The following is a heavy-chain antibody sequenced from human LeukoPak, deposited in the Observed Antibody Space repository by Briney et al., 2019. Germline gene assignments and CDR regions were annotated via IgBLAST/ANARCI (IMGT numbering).Heavy chain of an antibody. D-gene: IGHD3-22*01. CDR1: GFTFSSYG. Sequence: GGSLRLSCAASGFTFSSYGMHWVRQAPGKGLEWVAVIWYDGSNKYYADSVKGRFTISRDNSKNTLYLQMNSLRAEDTAVYYCARDSGGHYYDSSGYYFPLFDYWGQGTLVTVSS. V-gene: IGHV3-33*01. CDR3: ARDSGGHYYDSSGYYFPLFDY. CDR2: IWYDGSNK. J-gene: IGHJ4*02.